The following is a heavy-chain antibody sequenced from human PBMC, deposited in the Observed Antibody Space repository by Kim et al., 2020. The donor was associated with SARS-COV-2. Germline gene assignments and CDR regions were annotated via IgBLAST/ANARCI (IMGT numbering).Heavy chain of an antibody. CDR3: ASPSYDFPGPFYY. V-gene: IGHV4-31*03. Sequence: SETLSLTCSVSGASINSGGYYWSWIRQHPGKGLEWIGYIYNSRTMYYNPSLRSRVTISVDASKNHFSLKLSSVTAADTALYFCASPSYDFPGPFYYWGQG. CDR2: IYNSRTM. D-gene: IGHD3-3*01. CDR1: GASINSGGYY. J-gene: IGHJ4*02.